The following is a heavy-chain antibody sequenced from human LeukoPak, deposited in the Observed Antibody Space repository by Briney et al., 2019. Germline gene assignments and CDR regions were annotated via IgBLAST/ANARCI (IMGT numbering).Heavy chain of an antibody. CDR3: ARGGYSDY. CDR2: ISGDKGPT. V-gene: IGHV1-18*01. J-gene: IGHJ4*02. CDR1: GYPFANFA. D-gene: IGHD2-15*01. Sequence: ASVKVPCKTSGYPFANFAISWVRQARGQGLEWVGWISGDKGPTYYAQKLQGRVTMTADSSTSTAYMELTDLTSDDTAVYFCARGGYSDYWGQGTLVTVSS.